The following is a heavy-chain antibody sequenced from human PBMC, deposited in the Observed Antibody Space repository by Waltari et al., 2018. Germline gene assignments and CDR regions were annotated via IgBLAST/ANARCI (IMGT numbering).Heavy chain of an antibody. CDR3: ARPPYFFRGPWWGMLV. Sequence: EVRLVESGGGLVQPGGSLRLSCTSSGFAFNKYWMAWVRQAPGKGLEWVANIKEDGSEKCYVDSVEGRFTISRDNAQGSLYRHINNLRAEDTAVYYCARPPYFFRGPWWGMLVWGQGTTVTVSS. J-gene: IGHJ6*02. V-gene: IGHV3-7*01. D-gene: IGHD2-15*01. CDR2: IKEDGSEK. CDR1: GFAFNKYW.